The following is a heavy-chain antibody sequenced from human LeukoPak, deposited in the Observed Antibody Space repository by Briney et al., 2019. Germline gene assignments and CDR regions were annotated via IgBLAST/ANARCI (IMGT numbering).Heavy chain of an antibody. J-gene: IGHJ4*02. CDR1: GFTFSSYG. CDR3: AKPPYCSGGSCYPYYFDY. CDR2: ISYDGSNK. Sequence: SGGSLRLSCAASGFTFSSYGMHWVRQAPGKGLEWVAVISYDGSNKYYADSVKGRFTISRDNSKNTLYLQMNSLRAEDTAVYYCAKPPYCSGGSCYPYYFDYWGQGTLVTVSS. D-gene: IGHD2-15*01. V-gene: IGHV3-30*18.